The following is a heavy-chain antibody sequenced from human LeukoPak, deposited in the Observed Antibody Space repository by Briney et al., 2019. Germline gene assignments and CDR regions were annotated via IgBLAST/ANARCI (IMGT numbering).Heavy chain of an antibody. CDR2: IWYDGTNT. CDR3: ARDFCSGGSCYPDAFDI. CDR1: GFTFSSYG. J-gene: IGHJ3*02. D-gene: IGHD2-15*01. Sequence: GGSLRLSCAASGFTFSSYGMHWVSQAPGKGLEWVAVIWYDGTNTYYADSVKGRFTISRDNSKNTLYLQMNSLRAEDTAVYYCARDFCSGGSCYPDAFDIWGQGTMVTVSS. V-gene: IGHV3-33*01.